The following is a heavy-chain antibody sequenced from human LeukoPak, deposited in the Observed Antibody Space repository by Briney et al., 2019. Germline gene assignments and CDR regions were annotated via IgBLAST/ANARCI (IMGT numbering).Heavy chain of an antibody. D-gene: IGHD3-22*01. J-gene: IGHJ4*02. Sequence: ASGGLSCTASGYTFTHYDINWWRGATGQGLEWRGGMNPGSGNGGYEQKFQGRVTMTRDTYTRTPYMELSSLRYEDTAVYYCVSVFVGDSGYYNYYFDSWGQGTPVTVSS. V-gene: IGHV1-8*01. CDR2: MNPGSGNG. CDR1: GYTFTHYD. CDR3: VSVFVGDSGYYNYYFDS.